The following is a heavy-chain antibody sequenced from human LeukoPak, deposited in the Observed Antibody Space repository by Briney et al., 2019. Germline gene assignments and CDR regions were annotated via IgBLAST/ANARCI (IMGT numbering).Heavy chain of an antibody. CDR2: ISGDGSSI. V-gene: IGHV3-74*01. CDR1: GFTFSNYY. J-gene: IGHJ4*02. CDR3: ARSSSGVYIQ. Sequence: GGSLRLSCETAGFTFSNYYMHWVRQVPGKGPVWVSRISGDGSSILYADSVRGRFTISRDNAKNSLYVQMNSLRADDSAVYYCARSSSGVYIQWGQGTLVTVSS. D-gene: IGHD2-15*01.